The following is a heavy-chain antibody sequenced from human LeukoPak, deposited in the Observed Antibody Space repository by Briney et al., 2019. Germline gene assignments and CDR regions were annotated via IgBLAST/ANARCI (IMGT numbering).Heavy chain of an antibody. J-gene: IGHJ5*02. D-gene: IGHD2-15*01. V-gene: IGHV4-61*01. CDR1: GGSVSSGSYH. CDR2: IYYSGST. Sequence: SETLSLTCTVSGGSVSSGSYHWSWIRQPPGKGLEWIGYIYYSGSTNYNPSLKSRVTISVDTSKNQFSLKLSSVTAADTAVYYCARDFVVVVAATVQNWFDPWGQGTLVTVSS. CDR3: ARDFVVVVAATVQNWFDP.